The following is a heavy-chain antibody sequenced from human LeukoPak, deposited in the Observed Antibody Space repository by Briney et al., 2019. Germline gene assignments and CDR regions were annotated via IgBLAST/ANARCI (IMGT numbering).Heavy chain of an antibody. CDR3: ARNLAGYGSGSYYPLDAFDI. CDR1: GYTFTSYD. D-gene: IGHD3-10*01. Sequence: ASVKVSCKASGYTFTSYDINWVRQATGQGLEWMGWMNPNSGNTGYAQKFQGRVTMTRNTSISTAYMELSSLRSEDTAVYYCARNLAGYGSGSYYPLDAFDIWGQGTMVTVSS. J-gene: IGHJ3*02. CDR2: MNPNSGNT. V-gene: IGHV1-8*02.